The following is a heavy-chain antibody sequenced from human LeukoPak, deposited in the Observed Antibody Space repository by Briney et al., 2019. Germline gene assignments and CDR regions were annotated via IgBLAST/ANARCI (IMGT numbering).Heavy chain of an antibody. Sequence: GGSLRLSCAASGFTFSDYYMSWIRQAPGKGLEWVSYISSSGSTIYYADSVKGRFTISRDNAENSLYLQMNSLRAEDTAVYYCARFEAGYCSGWPFDYWGQGTLVTVSS. CDR2: ISSSGSTI. V-gene: IGHV3-11*01. J-gene: IGHJ4*02. CDR1: GFTFSDYY. D-gene: IGHD6-19*01. CDR3: ARFEAGYCSGWPFDY.